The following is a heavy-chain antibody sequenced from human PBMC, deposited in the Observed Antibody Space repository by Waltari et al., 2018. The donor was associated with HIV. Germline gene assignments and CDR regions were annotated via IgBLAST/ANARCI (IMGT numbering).Heavy chain of an antibody. CDR3: TTQGAVDY. CDR1: GFTFSDAW. CDR2: IKSKTDVGTT. V-gene: IGHV3-15*01. Sequence: EVQLVESGGGLVKHGGSLRMSCAASGFTFSDAWMSWVRQAPGKGLEWFGRIKSKTDVGTTDYAAPVKGRFTISRDDSKTTLYLQMNSLKTEDTAVYYCTTQGAVDYWGQGTLVTVSS. D-gene: IGHD3-16*01. J-gene: IGHJ4*02.